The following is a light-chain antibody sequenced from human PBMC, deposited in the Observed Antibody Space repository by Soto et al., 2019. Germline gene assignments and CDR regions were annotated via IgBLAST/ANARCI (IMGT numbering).Light chain of an antibody. CDR2: GAS. V-gene: IGKV3-20*01. Sequence: EIVLTQSPGTLSLSPGERATLSCRASQSVSSNYLAWYHQKPGQAPRLLIYGASTGATGIPDRFSGSGSGTDFSLTISRLEPEDFAVYYCQQYGNSPFTFGPGTKVDVK. CDR1: QSVSSNY. CDR3: QQYGNSPFT. J-gene: IGKJ3*01.